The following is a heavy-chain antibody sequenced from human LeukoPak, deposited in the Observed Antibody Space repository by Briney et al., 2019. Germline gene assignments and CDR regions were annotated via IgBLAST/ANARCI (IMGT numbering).Heavy chain of an antibody. CDR3: ARALLRYCSGTSCYWFDP. CDR1: GGTFSSYV. Sequence: SVKVSCKASGGTFSSYVISWVRQAPGKGLEWMGGIIPIFGTANYAQKFQGRVTITADESTSTAYMELSSLRSEDTAVYYYARALLRYCSGTSCYWFDPWGQGTLVTVSS. J-gene: IGHJ5*02. V-gene: IGHV1-69*13. CDR2: IIPIFGTA. D-gene: IGHD2-2*01.